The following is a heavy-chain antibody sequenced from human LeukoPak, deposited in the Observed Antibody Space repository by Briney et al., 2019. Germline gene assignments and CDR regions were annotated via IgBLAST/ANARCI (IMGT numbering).Heavy chain of an antibody. Sequence: GGSLRLSCAASGFTFSSYAMSWVRQAPGKGLEWVSAISGSGGSTYYADFMKRRFTISRDNAKNTLYLQMNSLRAEDTAVYYCAKSIAPRYYEYWAQGTLLTVSS. CDR2: ISGSGGST. J-gene: IGHJ4*02. CDR1: GFTFSSYA. V-gene: IGHV3-23*01. CDR3: AKSIAPRYYEY. D-gene: IGHD6-13*01.